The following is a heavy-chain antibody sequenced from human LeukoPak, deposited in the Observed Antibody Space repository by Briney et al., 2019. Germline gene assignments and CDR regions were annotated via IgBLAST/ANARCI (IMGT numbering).Heavy chain of an antibody. D-gene: IGHD6-19*01. CDR3: ARELAAVAGTGFDY. CDR1: GGSISSGGYY. Sequence: SETLSLTCTVSGGSISSGGYYWSWIRQHPGKGLEWIGYIYYSGSTYYNPSLKSRVTISVDTSKNQFSLKLSSVTAADTAVYYCARELAAVAGTGFDYWGQGTLVTVSS. CDR2: IYYSGST. V-gene: IGHV4-31*03. J-gene: IGHJ4*02.